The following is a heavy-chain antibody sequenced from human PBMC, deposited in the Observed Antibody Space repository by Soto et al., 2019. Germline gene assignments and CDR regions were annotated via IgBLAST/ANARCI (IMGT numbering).Heavy chain of an antibody. D-gene: IGHD3-16*02. J-gene: IGHJ4*01. CDR1: GGTFSSHA. V-gene: IGHV1-69*06. Sequence: QVQLVQSGAEVKKPGSSVKVSCKASGGTFSSHAISWVRQAPGQGLEWMGGIIPIFGTAKYAQNFQGRVTITADKSTSTANMELSSLRSEDTAVYYCARGLRLGELSFSYWGQGTLVTVSS. CDR2: IIPIFGTA. CDR3: ARGLRLGELSFSY.